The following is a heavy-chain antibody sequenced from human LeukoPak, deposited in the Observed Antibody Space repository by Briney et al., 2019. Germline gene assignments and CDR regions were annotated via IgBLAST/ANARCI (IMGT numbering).Heavy chain of an antibody. J-gene: IGHJ6*03. CDR1: GFTFSSYG. CDR3: ARGNTAMVYYYYYYMDV. Sequence: GGSLRPSCAASGFTFSSYGMHWVRQAPGKGLEWVAVIWYDGSNKYYADSVKGRFTISRDNSKNTLYLQMNSLRAEDTAVYYCARGNTAMVYYYYYYMDVWGKGTTVTISS. CDR2: IWYDGSNK. V-gene: IGHV3-33*01. D-gene: IGHD5-18*01.